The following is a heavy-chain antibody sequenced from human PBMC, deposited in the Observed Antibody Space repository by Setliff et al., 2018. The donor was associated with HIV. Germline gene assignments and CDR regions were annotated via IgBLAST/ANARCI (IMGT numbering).Heavy chain of an antibody. V-gene: IGHV4-39*01. D-gene: IGHD6-19*01. J-gene: IGHJ4*02. CDR2: IDYSGST. CDR1: GGSIISSNFY. CDR3: ARHRGDSGWPRGTDS. Sequence: PSEALSLTCTFSGGSIISSNFYWGWIRQPPGKGPEDIGSIDYSGSTYYNPSLESRVTISGDTSKSQFSLKLSSVTAADTAIYYCARHRGDSGWPRGTDSWGQGTLVTVS.